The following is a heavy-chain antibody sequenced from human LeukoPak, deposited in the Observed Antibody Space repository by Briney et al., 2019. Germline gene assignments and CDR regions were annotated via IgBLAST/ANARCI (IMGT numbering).Heavy chain of an antibody. D-gene: IGHD6-19*01. CDR3: ASWYSSGWYGSLDY. CDR1: GGSISSSSYY. Sequence: SETLSLTCTVSGGSISSSSYYWGWIRQPPGKGLEWIGSIYYSGSTYYNPSLKSRVTISVDTSKNQFSLKLSSVTAADTAVYYCASWYSSGWYGSLDYWGQGTLVTVSS. CDR2: IYYSGST. J-gene: IGHJ4*02. V-gene: IGHV4-39*01.